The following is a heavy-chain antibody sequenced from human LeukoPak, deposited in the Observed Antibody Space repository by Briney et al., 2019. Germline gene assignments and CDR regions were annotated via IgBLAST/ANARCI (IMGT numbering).Heavy chain of an antibody. D-gene: IGHD5-12*01. J-gene: IGHJ4*02. CDR1: GGSISGYY. Sequence: SETLSLTCTVSGGSISGYYWSWIRQPPGKGLEWIGYIYYSGSTKYNPSLKSRVTISVDTSKNQSSLKLSSVTAADTAVYYCARQDGYSGYDGGFDSWGQGTLVTVSS. V-gene: IGHV4-59*08. CDR3: ARQDGYSGYDGGFDS. CDR2: IYYSGST.